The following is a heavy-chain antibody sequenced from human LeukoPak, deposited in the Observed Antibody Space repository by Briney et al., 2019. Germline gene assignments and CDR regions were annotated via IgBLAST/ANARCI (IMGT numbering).Heavy chain of an antibody. CDR1: GFTFSSYG. D-gene: IGHD6-13*01. CDR3: AKDRSSSWTQDY. J-gene: IGHJ4*02. V-gene: IGHV3-30*18. Sequence: GGSLRLSCAASGFTFSSYGMHWVRQAPGKGLEGLALISYGGSSKYYADSVRGRFTISRDDSKNTLYLQMDSLRAEDTAVYYCAKDRSSSWTQDYWGQGTRVTVSS. CDR2: ISYGGSSK.